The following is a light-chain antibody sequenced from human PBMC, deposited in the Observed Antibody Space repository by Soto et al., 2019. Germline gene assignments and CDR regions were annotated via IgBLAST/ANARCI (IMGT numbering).Light chain of an antibody. V-gene: IGKV1-39*01. J-gene: IGKJ3*01. CDR2: AVS. CDR1: QTISNY. CDR3: QQSYSRPLT. Sequence: DIQMTQSPSSLSASEGDRVTITCRAGQTISNYLNWYQQKPAKAPKLLIYAVSNVQSGVPSRFSGSGSGTDFPLTITGVQPEDFATYYCQQSYSRPLTFGPGNKLDLK.